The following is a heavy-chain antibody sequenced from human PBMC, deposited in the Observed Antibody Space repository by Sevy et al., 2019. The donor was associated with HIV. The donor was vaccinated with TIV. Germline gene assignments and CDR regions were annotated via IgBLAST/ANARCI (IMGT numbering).Heavy chain of an antibody. J-gene: IGHJ6*02. D-gene: IGHD2-15*01. Sequence: ASVKVSCKASGVTFSSYAISWVRQAPGQGLEWMGGIIPIFGTANYALKFQGRVTITADESTSTAYMELSSLRSEDTAVYYCARARYGCSGGSCYSRYYYYGMDVWGQGTPVTVSS. CDR2: IIPIFGTA. CDR1: GVTFSSYA. V-gene: IGHV1-69*13. CDR3: ARARYGCSGGSCYSRYYYYGMDV.